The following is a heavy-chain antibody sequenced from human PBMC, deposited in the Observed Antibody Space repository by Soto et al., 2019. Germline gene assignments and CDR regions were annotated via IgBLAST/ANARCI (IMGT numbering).Heavy chain of an antibody. D-gene: IGHD2-21*02. Sequence: GGSLRLSCSASGFTFSSYAMHWVRQAPGKGLEYVSAISSNGGSTYYADSVKGRFTISRDNSKNTLYLQMSSLRAEDTAVYYRVKAGFGVVTAIFDYWGQGTLVTVSS. CDR2: ISSNGGST. CDR1: GFTFSSYA. CDR3: VKAGFGVVTAIFDY. V-gene: IGHV3-64D*08. J-gene: IGHJ4*02.